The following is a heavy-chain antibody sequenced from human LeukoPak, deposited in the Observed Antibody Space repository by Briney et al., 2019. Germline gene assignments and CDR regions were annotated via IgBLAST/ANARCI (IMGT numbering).Heavy chain of an antibody. J-gene: IGHJ4*02. CDR1: GGTFSDYA. CDR3: ARVGYCSGATCYGRIDY. V-gene: IGHV1-69*04. Sequence: ASVKVSCKASGGTFSDYAFSWARQAPGQGLEWMGRIIPILDVANYAQNFQGRDTITADISTSTAYMELSSLRSEDTAVYYCARVGYCSGATCYGRIDYWGQGTLVTVSS. D-gene: IGHD2-15*01. CDR2: IIPILDVA.